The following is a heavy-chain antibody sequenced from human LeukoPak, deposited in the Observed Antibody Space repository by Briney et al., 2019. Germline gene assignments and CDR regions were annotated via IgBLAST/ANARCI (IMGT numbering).Heavy chain of an antibody. D-gene: IGHD2-2*01. Sequence: ASVKVSCKVSGYTLTELSMHWVRQAPGKGLEWMGGFDPEDGETIYAQKFQGRVTMTEDTSTDTAYMELSSLRSEDTAVYYCATRPRNPGYCSSTSCYRHEPWGQGTLVTVSS. CDR2: FDPEDGET. J-gene: IGHJ5*02. V-gene: IGHV1-24*01. CDR3: ATRPRNPGYCSSTSCYRHEP. CDR1: GYTLTELS.